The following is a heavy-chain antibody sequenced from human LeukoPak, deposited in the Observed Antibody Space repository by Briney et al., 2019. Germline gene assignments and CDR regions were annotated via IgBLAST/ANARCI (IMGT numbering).Heavy chain of an antibody. D-gene: IGHD1-7*01. Sequence: PGGSLRLSCATSGFTFSSYSMTWVRQAPGKGLEWVANIKEDGSEKYYVDSVKGRFTISRDNAENSLYLQMNSLRAEDTAVYYCAKNSGYFDYWGQGILVTVSS. J-gene: IGHJ4*02. CDR2: IKEDGSEK. CDR3: AKNSGYFDY. CDR1: GFTFSSYS. V-gene: IGHV3-7*05.